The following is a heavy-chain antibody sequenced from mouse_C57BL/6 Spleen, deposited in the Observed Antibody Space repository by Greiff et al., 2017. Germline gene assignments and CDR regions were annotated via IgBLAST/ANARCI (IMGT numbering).Heavy chain of an antibody. CDR3: ARDLDYDEVAMDY. D-gene: IGHD2-4*01. CDR2: IYPSDSET. Sequence: QVQLQQPGAELVRPGSSVKLSCKASGYTFTSYWMDWVKQRPGQGLEWIGNIYPSDSETHYNQQFKDKATLTVDKSSSTAYMQRSSLTSEDSAVYYCARDLDYDEVAMDYWGQGTSVTVSS. J-gene: IGHJ4*01. V-gene: IGHV1-61*01. CDR1: GYTFTSYW.